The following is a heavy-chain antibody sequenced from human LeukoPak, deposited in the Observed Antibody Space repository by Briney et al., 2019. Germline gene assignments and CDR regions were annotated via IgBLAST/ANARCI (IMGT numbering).Heavy chain of an antibody. CDR1: GYTFTSYD. V-gene: IGHV1-8*01. CDR2: MNPNSGNT. Sequence: ASVKVSCRASGYTFTSYDINRVRQATGQGLEWMGWMNPNSGNTGYAQKFQGRVTMTRNTSISTAYMELSSLRSEDTAVYYCARDHNWNGHNYWGQGTLVTVSS. J-gene: IGHJ4*02. D-gene: IGHD1-20*01. CDR3: ARDHNWNGHNY.